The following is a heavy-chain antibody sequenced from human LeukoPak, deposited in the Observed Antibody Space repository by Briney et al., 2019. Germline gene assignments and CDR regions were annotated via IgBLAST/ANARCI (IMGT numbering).Heavy chain of an antibody. CDR3: ARARSPLVVVTAIPLDY. CDR1: GFTFSSYS. J-gene: IGHJ4*02. CDR2: ISSSSSYI. V-gene: IGHV3-21*01. Sequence: GGSLRLSCTASGFTFSSYSMNWVRQAPGKGLEWVSSISSSSSYIYYADSVKGRLTISRDNAKNSLYLQMNSLRAEDTAVYYCARARSPLVVVTAIPLDYWGQGTLVTVSS. D-gene: IGHD2-21*02.